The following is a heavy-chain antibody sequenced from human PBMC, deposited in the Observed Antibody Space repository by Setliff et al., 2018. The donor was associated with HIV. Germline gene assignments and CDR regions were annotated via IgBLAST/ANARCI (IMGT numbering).Heavy chain of an antibody. V-gene: IGHV4-38-2*02. CDR3: ARGPTRFYFDY. CDR2: IYHSGTT. CDR1: GYPISSGYY. Sequence: SETLSLTCTVSGYPISSGYYWGWIRQPPGKGLEWIGSIYHSGTTYYNPSLKSRVTISVDTSKNHFSLKLTSVTAADTAVYYCARGPTRFYFDYWGQGTLVTVSS. J-gene: IGHJ4*02. D-gene: IGHD1-1*01.